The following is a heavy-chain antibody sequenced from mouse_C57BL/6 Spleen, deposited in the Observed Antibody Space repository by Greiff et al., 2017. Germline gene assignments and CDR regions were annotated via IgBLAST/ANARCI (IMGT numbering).Heavy chain of an antibody. CDR1: GFTFNSYA. CDR2: ISSGGDYI. Sequence: VQLKESGEGLVKPGGSLKLSCAASGFTFNSYAMSWVRQTPEKRLEWVAYISSGGDYIYYAATVKGRFTISRDNARNTRYLQMSSLKSEDTAIYYCTRVYDGYVAYWGQGTLVTVSA. CDR3: TRVYDGYVAY. V-gene: IGHV5-9-1*02. D-gene: IGHD2-3*01. J-gene: IGHJ3*01.